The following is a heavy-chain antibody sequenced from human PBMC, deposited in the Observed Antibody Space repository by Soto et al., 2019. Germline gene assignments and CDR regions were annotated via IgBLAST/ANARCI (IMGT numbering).Heavy chain of an antibody. CDR3: ASHPRDSSGYWYYFDY. CDR2: ISSSSSYT. CDR1: GFTFSDHY. V-gene: IGHV3-11*03. J-gene: IGHJ4*02. D-gene: IGHD3-22*01. Sequence: GSLRLSCAASGFTFSDHYMSWIRQAPGKGLEWVSYISSSSSYTNYADSVKGRFTISRDNAKNSLYLQMNSLRAEDTAVYYCASHPRDSSGYWYYFDYWGQGTLVTGSS.